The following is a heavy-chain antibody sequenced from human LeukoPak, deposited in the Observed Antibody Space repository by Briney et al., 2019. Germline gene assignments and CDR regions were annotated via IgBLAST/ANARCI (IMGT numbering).Heavy chain of an antibody. Sequence: PSETLSLTCTVSGYSISSGNYWDWIRHPPGKGLEWIGSIYHSGSTYYNPSLKSRVTISVATSKNQFSMKLSSVTAADTAVYYCAKRYCSSTTCYDDRGAFDYWGQGTLVTVSS. CDR1: GYSISSGNY. CDR2: IYHSGST. CDR3: AKRYCSSTTCYDDRGAFDY. D-gene: IGHD2-2*01. V-gene: IGHV4-38-2*02. J-gene: IGHJ4*02.